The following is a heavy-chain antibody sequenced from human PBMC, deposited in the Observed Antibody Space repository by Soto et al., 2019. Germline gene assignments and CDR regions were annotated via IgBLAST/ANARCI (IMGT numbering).Heavy chain of an antibody. CDR3: ARVPDYYDSSGYPRYYYYGMDV. CDR2: IYYSGST. CDR1: GGSISSGGYY. Sequence: PSETLSLTCTVSGGSISSGGYYWSWIRQHPGKGLEWIGYIYYSGSTYYNPSLKSRVTISVDTSKNQFSLKLSSVTAADTAVYYCARVPDYYDSSGYPRYYYYGMDVWGQGTTVTVSS. J-gene: IGHJ6*02. V-gene: IGHV4-31*03. D-gene: IGHD3-22*01.